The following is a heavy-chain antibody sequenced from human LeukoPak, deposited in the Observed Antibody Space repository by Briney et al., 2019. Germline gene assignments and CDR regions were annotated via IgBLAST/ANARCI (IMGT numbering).Heavy chain of an antibody. Sequence: GGSLRLSRAASGFTFSTYAMSWVRQAPGKGLEWVSTISASDGGTHYADSVKGRFTISRDNSKNTLYLQMNSLRAEDTAVYYCAKDRGRVVVVPAAIGYWGQGTLVTVSS. CDR3: AKDRGRVVVVPAAIGY. J-gene: IGHJ4*02. V-gene: IGHV3-23*01. CDR2: ISASDGGT. D-gene: IGHD2-2*02. CDR1: GFTFSTYA.